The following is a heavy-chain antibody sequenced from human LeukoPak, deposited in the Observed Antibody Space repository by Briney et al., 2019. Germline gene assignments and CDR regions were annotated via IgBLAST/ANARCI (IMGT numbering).Heavy chain of an antibody. CDR3: ARAESGYSSSWSDYYYYMDV. V-gene: IGHV4-4*07. CDR2: IYTSGST. J-gene: IGHJ6*03. Sequence: SETLSLTCTASGGSISSYYWSWIRQPAGKGLEWIGRIYTSGSTNYNPSLKSRVTMPVDTSKNQFSLKLSSVTAADTAVYYCARAESGYSSSWSDYYYYMDVWGKGTTVTVSS. CDR1: GGSISSYY. D-gene: IGHD6-13*01.